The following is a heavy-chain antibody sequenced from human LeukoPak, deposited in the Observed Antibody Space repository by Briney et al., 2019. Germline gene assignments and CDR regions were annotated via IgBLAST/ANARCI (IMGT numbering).Heavy chain of an antibody. V-gene: IGHV3-48*03. CDR2: ISSSGGTI. Sequence: PGGSLRLSCAASGFTFSSYEMNWVRQAPAKGLEWVSYISSSGGTIFYADSVKGRFTISRDNAKNSLYLQMNSLRAEDTAVYYCARGQTGTLDAFDIWGQGTMVTVSS. J-gene: IGHJ3*02. D-gene: IGHD1/OR15-1a*01. CDR3: ARGQTGTLDAFDI. CDR1: GFTFSSYE.